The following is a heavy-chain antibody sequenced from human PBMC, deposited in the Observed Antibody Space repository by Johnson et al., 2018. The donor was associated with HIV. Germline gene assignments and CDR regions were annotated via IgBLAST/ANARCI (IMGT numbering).Heavy chain of an antibody. CDR3: TTDKDIGATMVAFDI. D-gene: IGHD5-12*01. CDR1: GFTFSSYA. Sequence: QVQLVESGGGVVRPGGSLRLSCAASGFTFSSYAMHWVRQAPGKGLEWVAVISYDGSNKYYADSVKGRFTISRDNSKNTLYLQMNSLNTEDTAGYYCTTDKDIGATMVAFDIWGQGTMVTVSS. V-gene: IGHV3-30*04. J-gene: IGHJ3*02. CDR2: ISYDGSNK.